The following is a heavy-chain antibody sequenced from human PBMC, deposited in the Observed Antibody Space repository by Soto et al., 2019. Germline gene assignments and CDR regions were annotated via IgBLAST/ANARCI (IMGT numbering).Heavy chain of an antibody. CDR3: ARAVEVTIFGVVSYYYYGMDV. CDR1: GFTFSSYA. J-gene: IGHJ6*02. CDR2: ISYDGSNK. D-gene: IGHD3-3*01. Sequence: GGSLRLSCAASGFTFSSYAMHWVRQAPGKGLEWVAVISYDGSNKYYADSVKGRFTISRDNSKNTLYRQMNSLRAEETAVDYCARAVEVTIFGVVSYYYYGMDVWGQGTTVTVSS. V-gene: IGHV3-30-3*01.